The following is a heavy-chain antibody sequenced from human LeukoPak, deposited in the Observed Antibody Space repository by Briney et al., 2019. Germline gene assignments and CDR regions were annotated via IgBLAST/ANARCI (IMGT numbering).Heavy chain of an antibody. Sequence: ASVKLSCTASGYTFTGYYMYWVRQAPGQGLEWMGWINPNSGGTNYAHTVQGRVTITRDTAISTAYMELSRLRSDDTAVYSCARDGTPPTYYYASSGSPPFDYWGQGTLVTVSS. D-gene: IGHD3-22*01. CDR3: ARDGTPPTYYYASSGSPPFDY. CDR1: GYTFTGYY. J-gene: IGHJ4*02. CDR2: INPNSGGT. V-gene: IGHV1-2*02.